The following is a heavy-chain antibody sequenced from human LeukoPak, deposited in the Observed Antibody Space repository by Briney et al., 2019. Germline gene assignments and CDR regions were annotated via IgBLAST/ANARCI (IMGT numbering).Heavy chain of an antibody. Sequence: PGGSLRLSCAASGFTFNTYSMNWVRQAPGKGLEWVSYIGGSSATIYYADSVKGRFTISRDNAKNSLYLQMNSLRAEDTAIYYCARKMYGDYIFDYWGQGTLVTVSS. CDR1: GFTFNTYS. CDR3: ARKMYGDYIFDY. J-gene: IGHJ4*02. V-gene: IGHV3-48*01. CDR2: IGGSSATI. D-gene: IGHD4-17*01.